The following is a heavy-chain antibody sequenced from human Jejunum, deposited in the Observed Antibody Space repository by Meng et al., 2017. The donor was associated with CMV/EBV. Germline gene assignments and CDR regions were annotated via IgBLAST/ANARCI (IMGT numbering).Heavy chain of an antibody. CDR3: ARGYHYFDD. CDR2: INSDGSNT. V-gene: IGHV3-74*01. Sequence: LYCAASGFSFTTSWMYWVRQDPGQGLMWLSRINSDGSNTIYADSVKGRFTISRDNAKNTLYLQMESLRAEDTAVYYCARGYHYFDDWGQGTLVTVSS. J-gene: IGHJ4*02. CDR1: GFSFTTSW. D-gene: IGHD1-1*01.